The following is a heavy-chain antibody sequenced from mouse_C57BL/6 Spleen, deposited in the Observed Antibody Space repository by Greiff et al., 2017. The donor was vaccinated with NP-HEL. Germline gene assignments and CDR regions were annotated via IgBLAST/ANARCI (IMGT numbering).Heavy chain of an antibody. CDR2: IDPSDSYT. V-gene: IGHV1-69*01. Sequence: VQLQQPGAELVMPGASVKLACKASGYTFTSYWMHWVKQRPGQGLEWIGEIDPSDSYTNYNQKFKGKSTLTVDKSSSTAYMQLSSLTSEDSAVYYCARWYDYHFDYWGQGTTLTVSS. CDR3: ARWYDYHFDY. J-gene: IGHJ2*01. D-gene: IGHD2-4*01. CDR1: GYTFTSYW.